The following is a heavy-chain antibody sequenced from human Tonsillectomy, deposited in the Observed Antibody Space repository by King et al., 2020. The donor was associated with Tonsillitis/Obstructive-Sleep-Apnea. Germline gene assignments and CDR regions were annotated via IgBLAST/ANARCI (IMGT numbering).Heavy chain of an antibody. J-gene: IGHJ4*02. CDR3: ARDRSGDWGGYFDY. CDR2: IKQDGSEK. D-gene: IGHD3/OR15-3a*01. V-gene: IGHV3-7*04. Sequence: VQLVESGGGLVQPGGSLRLSCAASGFTFSSYWMSWVRQAPGKGLEWVANIKQDGSEKYYVDSVKGRFTISRDNAKNSLYLQMNSLRSEVTAVYYCARDRSGDWGGYFDYWGQGTLVTVSS. CDR1: GFTFSSYW.